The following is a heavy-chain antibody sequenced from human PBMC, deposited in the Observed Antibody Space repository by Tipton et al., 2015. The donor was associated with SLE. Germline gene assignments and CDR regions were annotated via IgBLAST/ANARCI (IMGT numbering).Heavy chain of an antibody. CDR2: SNPRGST. D-gene: IGHD3-10*01. CDR3: ARGAKERITLVRVRPYYFDY. Sequence: LRLSCAVYGGSFSGYYWSWIRQPPGKGLEWIGESNPRGSTNYNPSLKSRVTISVDTSNNQLSLKLTSVTAADTAVYYCARGAKERITLVRVRPYYFDYWGQGSLVTVSS. V-gene: IGHV4-34*01. CDR1: GGSFSGYY. J-gene: IGHJ4*01.